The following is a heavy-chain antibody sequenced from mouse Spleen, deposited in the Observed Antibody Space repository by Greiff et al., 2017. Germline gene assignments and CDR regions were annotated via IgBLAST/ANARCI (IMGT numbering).Heavy chain of an antibody. CDR1: GYTFTDYY. J-gene: IGHJ1*01. V-gene: IGHV1-19*01. CDR3: ARGSYYYDGSLWYFDV. Sequence: EVQLQQSGPVLVKPGASVKMSCKASGYTFTDYYMNWVKQSHGKSLEWIGVINPYNGGTSYNQKFKGKATLTVDKSSSTAYMELNSLTSEDSAVYYCARGSYYYDGSLWYFDVWGAGTTVTVSS. CDR2: INPYNGGT. D-gene: IGHD1-1*01.